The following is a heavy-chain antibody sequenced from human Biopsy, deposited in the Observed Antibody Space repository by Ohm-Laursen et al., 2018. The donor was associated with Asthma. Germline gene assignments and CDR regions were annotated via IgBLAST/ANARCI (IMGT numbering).Heavy chain of an antibody. J-gene: IGHJ4*02. CDR1: GFNFHNYG. D-gene: IGHD6-13*01. V-gene: IGHV3-30*18. CDR3: AKDRVAGRSYYFDY. Sequence: SLRLSCSAPGFNFHNYGMNWVRRAPGKGLEWVAQILFDGRKINYPDSVKGRFTISRDNSKNMVYLQMNSLRPEGTAVYYCAKDRVAGRSYYFDYWGQGSLVSVSS. CDR2: ILFDGRKI.